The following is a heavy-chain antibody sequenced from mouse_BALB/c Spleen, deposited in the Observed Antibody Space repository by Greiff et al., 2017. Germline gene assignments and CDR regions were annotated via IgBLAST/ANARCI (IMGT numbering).Heavy chain of an antibody. D-gene: IGHD2-4*01. CDR3: AREGIYYDSTGYYFDD. Sequence: ELVRPGASVKLSCKASGYTFTSYWINWIKQRPGQGLEWIGRIAPGSGSTYYNEMFKGKATLTVDTSSSTAYIQLSSLSSEDSAVYFCAREGIYYDSTGYYFDDWGQGTTLTVSS. CDR1: GYTFTSYW. V-gene: IGHV1S41*01. J-gene: IGHJ2*01. CDR2: IAPGSGST.